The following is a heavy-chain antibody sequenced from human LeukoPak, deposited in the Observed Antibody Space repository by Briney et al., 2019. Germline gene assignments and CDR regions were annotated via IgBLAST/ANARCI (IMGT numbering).Heavy chain of an antibody. Sequence: SETLSLTCTVSGASVRSSSYFWSWIRHSPGKGPEGIGPTYYTGTTYLPLCVTRQFDLSLATANDRFALRLASVTAADTALYYCASRTVIAPYAIETWFDYWGQGTPVTVS. CDR2: TYYTGTT. J-gene: IGHJ4*02. D-gene: IGHD2-2*01. V-gene: IGHV4-39*06. CDR1: GASVRSSSYF. CDR3: ASRTVIAPYAIETWFDY.